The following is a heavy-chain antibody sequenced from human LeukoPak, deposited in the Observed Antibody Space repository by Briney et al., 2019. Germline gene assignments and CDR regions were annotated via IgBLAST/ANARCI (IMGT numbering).Heavy chain of an antibody. CDR2: ISGSGGST. D-gene: IGHD3-22*01. J-gene: IGHJ4*02. CDR3: AKDLVSYDSSGYNYY. Sequence: GGSLRLSCAASGFTFSSYAMSWVRQAPGKGLEWASAISGSGGSTYYADSVKGRFTISRDNSKNTLYLQMNSLRAEDTAVYYCAKDLVSYDSSGYNYYWGQGTLVTVSS. CDR1: GFTFSSYA. V-gene: IGHV3-23*01.